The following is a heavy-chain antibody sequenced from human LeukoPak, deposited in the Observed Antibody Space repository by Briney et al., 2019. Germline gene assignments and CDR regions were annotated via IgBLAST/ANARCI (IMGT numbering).Heavy chain of an antibody. V-gene: IGHV3-23*01. CDR1: GFTFSSYA. D-gene: IGHD2-2*01. CDR3: AKGGSSSCYSPLDY. J-gene: IGHJ4*02. Sequence: GGSLRLSCAASGFTFSSYAMSWVRRAPGKGLEWVSVICGSGDSTYYADSVKGRFTISRDNSNNTLYLQMNSLRVEDTAVYYCAKGGSSSCYSPLDYWGQGTLVTVSS. CDR2: ICGSGDST.